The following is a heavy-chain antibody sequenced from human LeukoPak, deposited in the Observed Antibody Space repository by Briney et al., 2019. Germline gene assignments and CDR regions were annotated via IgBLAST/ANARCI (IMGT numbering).Heavy chain of an antibody. CDR1: GFTFGDYA. CDR3: AKGWYGYTYGPFDY. J-gene: IGHJ4*02. CDR2: ISWNSGSI. Sequence: GGSLRLSCAASGFTFGDYAMHWVRQAPGKGLEWVSGISWNSGSIGYAESVKGRFTISRDNAENSLYLQMNSLRAEDMALYYCAKGWYGYTYGPFDYWGQGTLVTVSS. V-gene: IGHV3-9*03. D-gene: IGHD5-18*01.